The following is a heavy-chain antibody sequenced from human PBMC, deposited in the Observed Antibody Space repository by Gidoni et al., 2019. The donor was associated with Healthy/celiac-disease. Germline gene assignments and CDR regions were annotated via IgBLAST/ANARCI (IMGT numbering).Heavy chain of an antibody. Sequence: AVYGGSFRGSYWSWIRQPPGKGLEWIGEINHSGSTNYNPSLKSRVTISVDTSKNQFSLKLSSVTAADTAVYYCARGSVGATRQDLYYFDYWGQGTLVTVSS. V-gene: IGHV4-34*01. J-gene: IGHJ4*02. D-gene: IGHD1-26*01. CDR3: ARGSVGATRQDLYYFDY. CDR1: GGSFRGSY. CDR2: INHSGST.